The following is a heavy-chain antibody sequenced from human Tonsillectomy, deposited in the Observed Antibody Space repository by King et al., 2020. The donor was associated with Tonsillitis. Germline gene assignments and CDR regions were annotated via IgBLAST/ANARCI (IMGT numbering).Heavy chain of an antibody. Sequence: VQLVESGEGLVQPGGSLRLSCAASGFTVSSYPMGWVRQAPGKGLEWVSGISGSDNSTYYGDSVKGRFTISRDNSKNTLYLQRNSLRAEDTAVYYCAKGNISSWYGGYGYWYSDLWGRGTLVTVSS. CDR1: GFTVSSYP. J-gene: IGHJ2*01. V-gene: IGHV3-23*04. CDR3: AKGNISSWYGGYGYWYSDL. CDR2: ISGSDNST. D-gene: IGHD6-13*01.